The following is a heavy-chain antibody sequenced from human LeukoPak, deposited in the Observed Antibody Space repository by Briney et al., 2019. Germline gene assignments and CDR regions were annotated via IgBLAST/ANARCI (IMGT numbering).Heavy chain of an antibody. CDR1: GGSISSHY. CDR2: IYYSGST. D-gene: IGHD1-1*01. J-gene: IGHJ4*02. Sequence: SETLSLTCTVSGGSISSHYWSWIRQPPGKGLEWIGYIYYSGSTNYNPSLKSRVTISVDTSKNQFSLKLSSVTAADTAVYYCARDENNWNDEGYLDYWGQGTLVTVSS. CDR3: ARDENNWNDEGYLDY. V-gene: IGHV4-59*11.